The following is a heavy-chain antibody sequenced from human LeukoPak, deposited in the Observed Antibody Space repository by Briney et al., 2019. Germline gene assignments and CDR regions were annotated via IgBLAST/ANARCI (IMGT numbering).Heavy chain of an antibody. V-gene: IGHV3-48*03. CDR3: ARDSYYGGTQDY. CDR1: GFLFSSYE. CDR2: ISTSGGTI. D-gene: IGHD4-23*01. Sequence: GGTLRLSCAASGFLFSSYEMNWVRQAPGKGLEWVSYISTSGGTIYYADSVKGRFTISRDNAKNSLYLQMNSLRAEDTAVYYCARDSYYGGTQDYWGQGTLVTVSS. J-gene: IGHJ4*01.